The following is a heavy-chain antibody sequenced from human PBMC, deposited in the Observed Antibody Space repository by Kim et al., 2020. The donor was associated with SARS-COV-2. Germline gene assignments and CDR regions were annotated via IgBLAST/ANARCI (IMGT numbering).Heavy chain of an antibody. D-gene: IGHD3-10*01. J-gene: IGHJ6*02. CDR2: IYYSGST. V-gene: IGHV4-59*13. CDR1: GGSISSYY. CDR3: ARDLVRGATRDYYYGMDV. Sequence: SETLSLTCTVSGGSISSYYWSWIRQPPGKGLEWIGYIYYSGSTNYNPSLKSRVTISVDTSKNQFSLKLSSVTAADTAVYYCARDLVRGATRDYYYGMDVWGQGTTVTVSS.